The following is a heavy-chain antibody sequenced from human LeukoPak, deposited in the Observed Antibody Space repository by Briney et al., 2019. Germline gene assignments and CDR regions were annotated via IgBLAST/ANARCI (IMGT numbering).Heavy chain of an antibody. J-gene: IGHJ4*02. D-gene: IGHD3-10*01. Sequence: GGSLRLSCAASGFTFSSYSMNWVRQAPGKGLEWVSSISSSSSYIYYADSVKGRFTISRVNAKNSLYLQMNSLRAEDTAVYYCAREPMVRGVKGGFDYWGQGTLVTVSS. CDR1: GFTFSSYS. V-gene: IGHV3-21*01. CDR2: ISSSSSYI. CDR3: AREPMVRGVKGGFDY.